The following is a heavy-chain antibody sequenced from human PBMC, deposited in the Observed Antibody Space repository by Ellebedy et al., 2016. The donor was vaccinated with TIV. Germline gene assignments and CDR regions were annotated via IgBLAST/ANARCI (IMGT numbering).Heavy chain of an antibody. CDR3: ARDLSD. Sequence: AASVKVSCKASGYTFTSYAMHWVRQAPGQRLEWMGWINAGNGNRMYSQNFQGRVTISSDTSASTAYMELSSLRSEDTAVYYCARDLSDWGPGTVVTASS. CDR2: INAGNGNR. V-gene: IGHV1-3*01. J-gene: IGHJ4*02. CDR1: GYTFTSYA.